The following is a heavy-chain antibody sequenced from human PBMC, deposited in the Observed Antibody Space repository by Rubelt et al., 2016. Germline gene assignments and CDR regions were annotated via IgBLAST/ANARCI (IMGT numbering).Heavy chain of an antibody. CDR3: AGFCAGGGGPDH. Sequence: QVQLQESGPGLVKPSEALSLTCTVSGGSISSYYWSWIRQPAGKGLEWIGRIYPSGSTNYNPSLKSRVTMSVDTSKNQVSLKLSSVTTADTAVYYCAGFCAGGGGPDHWGQGTLVCVSS. CDR1: GGSISSYY. V-gene: IGHV4-4*07. D-gene: IGHD2-8*02. CDR2: IYPSGST. J-gene: IGHJ4*02.